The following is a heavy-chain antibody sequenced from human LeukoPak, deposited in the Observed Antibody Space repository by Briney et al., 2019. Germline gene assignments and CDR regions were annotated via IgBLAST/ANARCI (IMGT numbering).Heavy chain of an antibody. CDR2: ISSSSSNI. V-gene: IGHV3-21*01. D-gene: IGHD2-8*02. CDR1: GFTFSSYS. CDR3: ARLVVGDPDAFDI. Sequence: GGSLRLSCAASGFTFSSYSMNWVRQAPGKGLEWVSSISSSSSNIYYADSVKGGFTISRDNAKTSLYLQMTSRRAEDTAVYCCARLVVGDPDAFDIWGQGTTVTVSS. J-gene: IGHJ3*02.